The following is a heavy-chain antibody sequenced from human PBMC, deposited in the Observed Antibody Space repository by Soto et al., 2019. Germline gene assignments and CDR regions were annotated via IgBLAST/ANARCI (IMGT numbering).Heavy chain of an antibody. D-gene: IGHD5-18*01. V-gene: IGHV4-39*01. CDR3: ARREFSYGSFDY. CDR1: GGSISSSGYY. J-gene: IGHJ4*02. CDR2: IYHTGGST. Sequence: QLQLQESGPGLVKPSETLSLTCTVSGGSISSSGYYWGWIRPPHGKGLEWIGSIYHTGGSTSHNPSLRSRVTMSVDTSRNQFSLKLSSVTAADTAVYYCARREFSYGSFDYWGQGSLVTVS.